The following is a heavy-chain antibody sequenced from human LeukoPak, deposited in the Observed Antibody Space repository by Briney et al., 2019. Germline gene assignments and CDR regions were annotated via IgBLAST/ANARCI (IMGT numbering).Heavy chain of an antibody. J-gene: IGHJ4*02. CDR2: IIPIFGTA. CDR3: ARGGDILTGYYLFDY. D-gene: IGHD3-9*01. CDR1: GGTFSSYA. V-gene: IGHV1-69*01. Sequence: SVKVSCKASGGTFSSYAISWVRQAPGQGLEWMGGIIPIFGTANYAQKFQGRVTITADESTSTAYMELSSLRSEDTAVYYCARGGDILTGYYLFDYWGQGTLVTVSS.